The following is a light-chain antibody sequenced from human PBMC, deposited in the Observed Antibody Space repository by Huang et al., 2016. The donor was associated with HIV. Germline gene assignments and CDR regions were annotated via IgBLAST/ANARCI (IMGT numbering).Light chain of an antibody. J-gene: IGKJ2*01. Sequence: EIVMTQSPATLSVSPGERATLSCRASQGVSSNLAWYQQKPGQAPRLLIYGASARATGIPARFSGGGSGTEFTLTVSSLQSEDFAVYYCQQYNNWPQTFGQGTKLEIK. CDR3: QQYNNWPQT. CDR2: GAS. V-gene: IGKV3-15*01. CDR1: QGVSSN.